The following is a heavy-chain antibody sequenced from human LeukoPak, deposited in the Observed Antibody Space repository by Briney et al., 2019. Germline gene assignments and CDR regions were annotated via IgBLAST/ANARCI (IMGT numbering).Heavy chain of an antibody. CDR2: IRSKAHGGTS. J-gene: IGHJ4*02. CDR3: TRSHPISY. V-gene: IGHV3-49*04. CDR1: GFTFGDYA. Sequence: GGSLRLSCIASGFTFGDYAMSWVRQAPGKGLEWVGFIRSKAHGGTSEYAASVKGRFTISRDDSKSIAYLQMNSLKTEDTAVYYCTRSHPISYWGQGTLVTVSS.